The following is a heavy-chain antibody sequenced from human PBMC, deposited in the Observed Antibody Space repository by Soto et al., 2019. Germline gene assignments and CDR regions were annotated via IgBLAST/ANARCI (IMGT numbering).Heavy chain of an antibody. V-gene: IGHV4-34*01. J-gene: IGHJ4*02. Sequence: QVQLQQWGAGLLKPSETLSLTCAVYGGSFSGYYWSWIRQPPGKGLEWIGEINHSGSTNYNPSLKSRVTISVDTSKNQFSLKLSSVTAADTAVYYCARGSRAVAGYWGQGTLVTVSS. D-gene: IGHD6-19*01. CDR1: GGSFSGYY. CDR2: INHSGST. CDR3: ARGSRAVAGY.